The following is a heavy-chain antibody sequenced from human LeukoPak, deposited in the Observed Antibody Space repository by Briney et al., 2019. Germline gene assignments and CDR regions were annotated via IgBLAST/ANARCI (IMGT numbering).Heavy chain of an antibody. Sequence: GGSLRLSCAASGFTLSSYAMSWVRQGPGKGLEWVSAISDTGNTYHADSVKGRFTISRDSSKNTLFLRMNRLRPEDAAVYYCAKAPVTTCRGAFCYPFDYWGLGTLVTVSS. CDR3: AKAPVTTCRGAFCYPFDY. CDR1: GFTLSSYA. V-gene: IGHV3-23*01. D-gene: IGHD2-15*01. J-gene: IGHJ4*02. CDR2: ISDTGNT.